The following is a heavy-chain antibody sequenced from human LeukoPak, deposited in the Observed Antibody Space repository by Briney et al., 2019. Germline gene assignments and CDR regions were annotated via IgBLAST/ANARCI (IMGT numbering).Heavy chain of an antibody. J-gene: IGHJ2*01. V-gene: IGHV3-13*01. CDR3: LREVADSSSWDWSFDL. Sequence: PGGSLRLSCAASGFSFSISDFHWVRQAAGKGLEWVSAIGAGGDTYYGDSLKDRVTISREKARNSLYLPMNNLRPGDSAVYYCLREVADSSSWDWSFDLWGRGTLVRVSS. CDR2: IGAGGDT. CDR1: GFSFSISD. D-gene: IGHD6-6*01.